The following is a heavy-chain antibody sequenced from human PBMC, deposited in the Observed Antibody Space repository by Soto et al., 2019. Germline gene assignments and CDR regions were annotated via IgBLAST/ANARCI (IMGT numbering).Heavy chain of an antibody. D-gene: IGHD3-3*01. CDR2: ISAYNGNT. CDR1: GHTFTSYG. Sequence: GASVKVSCKASGHTFTSYGISWVRQAPGQGLEWMGWISAYNGNTNYAQKLQGRVTMTTDTSTSTAYMELRSLRSDDTAVYYCARALYYDFWSGRRNWFDPWGQGTLVTVSS. J-gene: IGHJ5*02. CDR3: ARALYYDFWSGRRNWFDP. V-gene: IGHV1-18*01.